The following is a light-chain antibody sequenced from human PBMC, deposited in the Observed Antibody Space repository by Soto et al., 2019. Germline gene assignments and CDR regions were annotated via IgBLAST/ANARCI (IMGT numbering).Light chain of an antibody. CDR3: MQALQTPPSFT. Sequence: DIVMTQSPLSLPVTPGEPASISCRSNQSLLHSNGYNYLDWYLQKPGQSPQLLIYLGSNRASGVPDRFSGSGSGTDFTLKISRVEAEDVGVYYCMQALQTPPSFTFGPGTKVDIK. CDR1: QSLLHSNGYNY. CDR2: LGS. V-gene: IGKV2-28*01. J-gene: IGKJ3*01.